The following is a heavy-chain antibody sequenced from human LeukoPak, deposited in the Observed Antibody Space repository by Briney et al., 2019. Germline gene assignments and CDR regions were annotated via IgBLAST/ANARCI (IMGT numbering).Heavy chain of an antibody. J-gene: IGHJ2*01. Sequence: ASVKVSCKASGCTFTSYDINWVRQATGQGLEWMGWMNPNSGNTGYAQKFQGRVTITRNTSISTAYMELSSLRSEDTAVYYCARGIITLDSYWYFDLWGRGTLDTVSS. D-gene: IGHD3-10*01. V-gene: IGHV1-8*03. CDR2: MNPNSGNT. CDR3: ARGIITLDSYWYFDL. CDR1: GCTFTSYD.